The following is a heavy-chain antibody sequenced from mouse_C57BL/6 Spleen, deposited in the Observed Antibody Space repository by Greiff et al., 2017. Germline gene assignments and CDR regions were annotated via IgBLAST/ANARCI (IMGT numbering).Heavy chain of an antibody. CDR3: ARSGGNPMDYFDY. D-gene: IGHD2-1*01. V-gene: IGHV1-52*01. CDR1: GYTFTSYW. CDR2: IDPSDSET. J-gene: IGHJ2*01. Sequence: VKLQQPGAELVRPGSSVKLSCKASGYTFTSYWMHWVKQRPIQGLEWIGNIDPSDSETHYNQKFKDKATLTVDKSSSTAYMQLSSLTSEDSAVYYCARSGGNPMDYFDYWGQGTTLTVSS.